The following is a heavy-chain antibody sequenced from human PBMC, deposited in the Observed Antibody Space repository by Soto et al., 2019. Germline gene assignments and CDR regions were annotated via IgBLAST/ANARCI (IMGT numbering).Heavy chain of an antibody. CDR1: GFNFNTYC. J-gene: IGHJ3*02. V-gene: IGHV3-7*04. CDR3: PKDSSPGCGNVWLDDFDI. CDR2: IKGDGSHN. Sequence: DVQLVESGGGLVQPGGSLRLACAASGFNFNTYCMTWVRQAPGKGLEWVANIKGDGSHNHYVDSVEGRFTISRDNAKNSLFMQINSLGDEDTAVYYCPKDSSPGCGNVWLDDFDIRGVGTKVTVSA. D-gene: IGHD6-19*01.